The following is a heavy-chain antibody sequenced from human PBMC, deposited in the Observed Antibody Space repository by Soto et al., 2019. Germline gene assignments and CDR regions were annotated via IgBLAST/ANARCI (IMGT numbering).Heavy chain of an antibody. CDR1: GGSISSGGYS. Sequence: SETLSLTCAVSGGSISSGGYSWSWIRQPPGKGLEWIGYIYHSGSTYYNPSLKSRVTISVDRSKNQFSLKLSSVTAADTAVYYCASGARVFIHHWGQGSLVTGSS. J-gene: IGHJ1*01. CDR2: IYHSGST. CDR3: ASGARVFIHH. D-gene: IGHD6-6*01. V-gene: IGHV4-30-2*01.